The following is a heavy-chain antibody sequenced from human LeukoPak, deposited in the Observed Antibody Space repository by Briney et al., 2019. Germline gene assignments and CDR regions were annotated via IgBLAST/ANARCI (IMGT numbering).Heavy chain of an antibody. CDR3: LQYNSENT. D-gene: IGHD1-14*01. V-gene: IGHV3-7*01. CDR1: GSTFSNSW. J-gene: IGHJ5*02. CDR2: IKKDGSET. Sequence: GGSLRLSCVASGSTFSNSWMTWVRQAPGKGLEWVANIKKDGSETYYVDSVRGRFTVSRDNDKNSLYLEMNSLRDEDTAVYYCLQYNSENTWGQGTLVTVSS.